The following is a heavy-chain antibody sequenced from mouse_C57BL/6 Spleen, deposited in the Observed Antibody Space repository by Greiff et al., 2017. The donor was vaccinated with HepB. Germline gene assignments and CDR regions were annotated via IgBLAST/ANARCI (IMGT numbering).Heavy chain of an antibody. D-gene: IGHD1-1*01. V-gene: IGHV1-52*01. CDR1: GYTFTSYW. J-gene: IGHJ1*03. Sequence: VQLQQPGAELVRPGSSVKLSCKASGYTFTSYWMHWVKQRPIQGLEWIGNIDPSDSETHYNQKFKDKATLTVDKSSSTAYMQLSSLTSEDSAVYYCARGDSDYYGSSYDYWYFDVWGTGTTVTVSS. CDR3: ARGDSDYYGSSYDYWYFDV. CDR2: IDPSDSET.